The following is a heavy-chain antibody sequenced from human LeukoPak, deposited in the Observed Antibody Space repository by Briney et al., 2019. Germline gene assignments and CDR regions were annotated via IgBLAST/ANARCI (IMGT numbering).Heavy chain of an antibody. Sequence: PPASVKVSCKVSGYTLTELSMHWVRQAPGKGLEWMGGFDPEDGETIYAQKFQGRVTITADKSTSTAYMELSSLRSEDTAVYYCARGGQQLAPPRGWFDPWGQGTLVTVSS. J-gene: IGHJ5*02. V-gene: IGHV1-24*01. D-gene: IGHD6-13*01. CDR1: GYTLTELS. CDR3: ARGGQQLAPPRGWFDP. CDR2: FDPEDGET.